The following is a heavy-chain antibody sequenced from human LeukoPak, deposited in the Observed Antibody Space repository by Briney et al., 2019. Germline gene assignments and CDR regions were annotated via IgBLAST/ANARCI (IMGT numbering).Heavy chain of an antibody. CDR2: IYYSGST. CDR1: GGSISSYY. V-gene: IGHV4-59*08. Sequence: PSETLSLTCTVSGGSISSYYWSWIRQPPGKGLEWIGYIYYSGSTNYNPSLKSRVTISVDTSKNQFSLKLSSVTAADTAVYYCAKNIPWGGGGAATGGGGFDYWGQGTLVTVSS. J-gene: IGHJ4*02. D-gene: IGHD1-26*01. CDR3: AKNIPWGGGGAATGGGGFDY.